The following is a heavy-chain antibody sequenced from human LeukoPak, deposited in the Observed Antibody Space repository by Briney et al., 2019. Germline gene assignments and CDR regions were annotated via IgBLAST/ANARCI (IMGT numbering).Heavy chain of an antibody. D-gene: IGHD5-18*01. CDR1: GDSISSSNW. V-gene: IGHV4-4*02. CDR3: ARDWGYSYNYFDY. CDR2: IYHGGTT. Sequence: PSGTLSLTCAVSGDSISSSNWWSWVRQPPGKGLEWIGEIYHGGTTNYNPSLKSRVTISVDKSKNQFSLKLRSVTAADTVVYYCARDWGYSYNYFDYWGQGTLVTVSS. J-gene: IGHJ4*02.